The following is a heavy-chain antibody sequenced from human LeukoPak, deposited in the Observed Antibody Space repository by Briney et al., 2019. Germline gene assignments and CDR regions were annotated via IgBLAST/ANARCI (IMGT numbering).Heavy chain of an antibody. J-gene: IGHJ3*02. CDR2: INHSEST. D-gene: IGHD5-18*01. CDR3: ARGGGYSYGKGDAFDI. CDR1: GGSISSYY. Sequence: PSETLSLTCTVSGGSISSYYWSWIRQPPGKGLEWIGEINHSESTNYNPSLKSRVTISVDTSKNQFSLKLSSVTAADTAVYYCARGGGYSYGKGDAFDIWGQGTMVTVSS. V-gene: IGHV4-59*01.